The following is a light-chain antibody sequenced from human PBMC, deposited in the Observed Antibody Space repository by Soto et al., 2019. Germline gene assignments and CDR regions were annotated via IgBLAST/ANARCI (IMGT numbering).Light chain of an antibody. CDR2: GAS. Sequence: EVGMTLSPATLSVSPGERATLSCRASQSVSSNLAWYQQKPGQAPRLLIYGASTRATGVPARFSGSGSGTEFTLTISSLQSEDIAVYSCQQYNNWPWTFGQGSKVDI. J-gene: IGKJ1*01. CDR1: QSVSSN. V-gene: IGKV3-15*01. CDR3: QQYNNWPWT.